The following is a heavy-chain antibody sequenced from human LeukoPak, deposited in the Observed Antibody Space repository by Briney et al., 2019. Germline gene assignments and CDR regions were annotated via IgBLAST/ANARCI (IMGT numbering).Heavy chain of an antibody. V-gene: IGHV3-7*01. J-gene: IGHJ5*02. CDR3: ARYYGDFP. D-gene: IGHD4-17*01. CDR2: IKEDGSEK. CDR1: GFTLSAHW. Sequence: GGSLRLSCAASGFTLSAHWMSWVRQAPGKGLEWVANIKEDGSEKYYVDSVKGRFTISRDIAKNSLYLQMNSLRAEDTAVYYCARYYGDFPWGQGTLVTVSS.